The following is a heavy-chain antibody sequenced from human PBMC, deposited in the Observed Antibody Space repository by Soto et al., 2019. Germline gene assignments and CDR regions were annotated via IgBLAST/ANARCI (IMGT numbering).Heavy chain of an antibody. D-gene: IGHD3-10*01. J-gene: IGHJ4*02. V-gene: IGHV1-18*01. CDR2: ISAHNGNT. Sequence: QVHLVQSGADVKKPGASVKVSCKGSGYAFTTYGITWVRQAPGQGLEWMGWISAHNGNTNYAQKLQGRVTVTRDTSTSTDYMELRSLRSDDTAVYYCARGRYGEYWGKGALVTVSS. CDR1: GYAFTTYG. CDR3: ARGRYGEY.